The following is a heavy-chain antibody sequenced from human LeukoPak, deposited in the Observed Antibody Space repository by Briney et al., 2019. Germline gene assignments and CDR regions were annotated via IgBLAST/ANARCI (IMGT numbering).Heavy chain of an antibody. J-gene: IGHJ4*02. CDR2: IRYDGSYT. CDR3: AKDLGWELRVPDY. D-gene: IGHD1-26*01. V-gene: IGHV3-30*02. CDR1: GFTFSNQG. Sequence: GGSLRLSCAASGFTFSNQGMHWVRQAPGKGLEWVAFIRYDGSYTYYADSVKGRFIISRDNSKNTLYLQVNSLRAEDTAVYYCAKDLGWELRVPDYWGQGTLVTVSS.